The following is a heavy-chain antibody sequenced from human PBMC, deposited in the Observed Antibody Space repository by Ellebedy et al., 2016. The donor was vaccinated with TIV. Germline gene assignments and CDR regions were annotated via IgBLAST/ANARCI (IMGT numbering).Heavy chain of an antibody. CDR1: GGSISSYY. CDR2: IYYSGST. J-gene: IGHJ6*02. D-gene: IGHD3-9*01. CDR3: ARHNDILTGHYYYYYGMDV. Sequence: SETLSLTXTVSGGSISSYYWSWIRQPPGKGLEWIGYIYYSGSTNYNPSLKSRVTISVDTSKNQFSLKLSSVTAADTAVYYCARHNDILTGHYYYYYGMDVWGQGTTVTVSS. V-gene: IGHV4-59*08.